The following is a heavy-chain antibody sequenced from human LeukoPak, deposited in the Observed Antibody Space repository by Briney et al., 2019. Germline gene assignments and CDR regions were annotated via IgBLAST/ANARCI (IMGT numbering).Heavy chain of an antibody. V-gene: IGHV3-23*01. CDR2: ISGSGGST. CDR1: GFTFSTYW. CDR3: AKFGFCGSTSCPAPY. Sequence: GGSLRLSCAASGFTFSTYWMNWVRQAPGKGLEWVSAISGSGGSTYYADSVKGRFTISRDNSKNTLYLQMNSLRAEDTAVYYCAKFGFCGSTSCPAPYWGQGTLVTVSS. D-gene: IGHD2-2*01. J-gene: IGHJ4*02.